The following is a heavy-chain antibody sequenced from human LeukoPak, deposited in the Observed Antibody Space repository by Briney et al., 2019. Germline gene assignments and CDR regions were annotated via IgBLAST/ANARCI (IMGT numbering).Heavy chain of an antibody. J-gene: IGHJ4*02. Sequence: PGGPLRLSCAASGLTFSSYAMSWVRQAPGKGLEWVSTIRDNGASTFHADSAKGRFTISRDNSRNTVFLQMNSLRAEDTAVYYCSAGWFYWGQGILVTVSS. CDR3: SAGWFY. V-gene: IGHV3-23*01. CDR1: GLTFSSYA. D-gene: IGHD6-19*01. CDR2: IRDNGAST.